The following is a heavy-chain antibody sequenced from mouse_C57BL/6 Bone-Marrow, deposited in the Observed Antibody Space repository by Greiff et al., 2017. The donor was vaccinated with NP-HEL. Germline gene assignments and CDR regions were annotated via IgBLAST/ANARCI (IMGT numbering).Heavy chain of an antibody. CDR3: TRDYGNSWFAY. CDR1: GYTFTDYE. Sequence: VKLQESGAELVRPGASVTLSCKASGYTFTDYEMHWVKQTPVHGLEWIGAIDPETGGTAYNQKFKGKAILTADKSSSTAYMELRSLTSEDSAVYYCTRDYGNSWFAYWGQGTLVTVSA. V-gene: IGHV1-15*01. CDR2: IDPETGGT. J-gene: IGHJ3*01. D-gene: IGHD2-1*01.